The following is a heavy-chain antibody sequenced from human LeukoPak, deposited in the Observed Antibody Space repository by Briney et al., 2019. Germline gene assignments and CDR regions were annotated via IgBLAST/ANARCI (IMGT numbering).Heavy chain of an antibody. CDR1: GNTFAGHN. CDR2: INPDRGGT. V-gene: IGHV1-2*02. Sequence: GASVKVSCKAPGNTFAGHNIHWMRQAPGQGREVMGWINPDRGGTDYAWQFQGRVTMTSDTSIRAAYMELSSLVSEDSAVYFCAISIQAAAIPAFDYWGQGTLVTVSS. CDR3: AISIQAAAIPAFDY. D-gene: IGHD6-25*01. J-gene: IGHJ4*02.